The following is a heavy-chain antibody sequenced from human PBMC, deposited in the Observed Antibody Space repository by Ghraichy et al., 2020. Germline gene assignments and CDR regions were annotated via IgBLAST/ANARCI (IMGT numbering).Heavy chain of an antibody. CDR2: ISSDESDI. Sequence: GGSLRLSCAASGFIFSNYWMHWVRQAPGKGPVWVSHISSDESDISYAGSVKGRFTISRDNSKNTLYLQMNSLRAEDTAVYYCARTASGAFDSWGQGTLVTVSS. D-gene: IGHD3-10*01. J-gene: IGHJ4*02. V-gene: IGHV3-74*01. CDR1: GFIFSNYW. CDR3: ARTASGAFDS.